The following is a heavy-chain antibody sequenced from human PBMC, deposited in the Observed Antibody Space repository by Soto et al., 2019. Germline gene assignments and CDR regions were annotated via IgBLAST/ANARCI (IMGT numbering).Heavy chain of an antibody. J-gene: IGHJ6*02. CDR1: GYTFTGYY. CDR3: ARDTYDSSGSYGMDV. CDR2: INPNSGGT. D-gene: IGHD3-22*01. V-gene: IGHV1-2*02. Sequence: GASVKVSCKASGYTFTGYYMHWVRQAPGQGLEWMGWINPNSGGTNYAQKFQGRVTMTRDTSISTAYMELSRLRSDDTAVYYCARDTYDSSGSYGMDVWGQGTTVTISS.